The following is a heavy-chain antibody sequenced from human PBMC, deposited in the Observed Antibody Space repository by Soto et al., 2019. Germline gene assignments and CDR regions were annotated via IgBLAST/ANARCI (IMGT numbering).Heavy chain of an antibody. CDR3: ARVGGAAGRGSLQH. CDR2: INAGNGNT. D-gene: IGHD3-16*01. J-gene: IGHJ1*01. Sequence: QVQLVQSGAEVKKPGASVKVSCKASGYTFTSYAMHWVRQAPGQRLEWMGWINAGNGNTKYSQKFQGRVTTTRDTSASTAYMELGSLRSEDTVVYYCARVGGAAGRGSLQHWGQGTLVTVSS. CDR1: GYTFTSYA. V-gene: IGHV1-3*01.